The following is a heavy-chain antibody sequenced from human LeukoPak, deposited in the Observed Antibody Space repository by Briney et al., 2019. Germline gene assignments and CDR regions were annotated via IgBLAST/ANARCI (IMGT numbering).Heavy chain of an antibody. J-gene: IGHJ6*02. CDR2: INPNSGGT. V-gene: IGHV1-2*02. CDR3: ARGREQWLVESYYHYGMDV. CDR1: GYTFTGYY. D-gene: IGHD6-19*01. Sequence: ASVKVSCKASGYTFTGYYMHWARQAPGQGLEWMGWINPNSGGTNYAQKFQGRVTMTRDTSISTAYMELSRLRSDDTAVYYCARGREQWLVESYYHYGMDVWGQGTTVTVSS.